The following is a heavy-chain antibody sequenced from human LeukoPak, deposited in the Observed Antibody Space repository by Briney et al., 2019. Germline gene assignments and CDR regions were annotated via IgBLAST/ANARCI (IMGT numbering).Heavy chain of an antibody. D-gene: IGHD3-16*02. Sequence: GGSLRLSCAASRFTFSSYAMSWVRQAPGKGLEWVSAISGSGGSTYYADSVKGRFTISRDNSKNTLYLQMNSLRAEDTAVYYCAKAGPVKGKLSFQTPFDYWGQGTLVTVSS. V-gene: IGHV3-23*01. CDR3: AKAGPVKGKLSFQTPFDY. CDR1: RFTFSSYA. CDR2: ISGSGGST. J-gene: IGHJ4*02.